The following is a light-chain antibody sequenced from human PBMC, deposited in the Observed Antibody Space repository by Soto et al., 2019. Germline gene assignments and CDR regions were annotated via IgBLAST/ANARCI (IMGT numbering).Light chain of an antibody. Sequence: SYELTQPPSVSVAPGQTATITCGGNNIGSKGVHWYQQKPGQAPVLVVYDDSDRPSGITERYSGSNSGNTANLTISRVEAGDEADYYCHVWDSSSDQYVFATGTKRTVL. CDR2: DDS. V-gene: IGLV3-21*02. CDR1: NIGSKG. J-gene: IGLJ1*01. CDR3: HVWDSSSDQYV.